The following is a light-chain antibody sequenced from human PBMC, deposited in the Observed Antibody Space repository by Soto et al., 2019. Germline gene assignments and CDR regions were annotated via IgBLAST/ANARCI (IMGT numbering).Light chain of an antibody. J-gene: IGLJ2*01. CDR3: CAHTGTSIL. Sequence: QSALTQPPSVSGSPGQSVTISCTGTSSDIGRYHYVSWYQQRPGKAPKLIIYDVFKRPSGVPDRFSGSKSANTASLTISGLQADDEANYCCCAHTGTSILFGGGTEVTVL. CDR2: DVF. CDR1: SSDIGRYHY. V-gene: IGLV2-11*01.